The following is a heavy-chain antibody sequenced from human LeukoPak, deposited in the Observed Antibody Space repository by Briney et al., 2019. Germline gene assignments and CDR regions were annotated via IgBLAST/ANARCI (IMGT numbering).Heavy chain of an antibody. V-gene: IGHV1-2*02. CDR3: ARGGDSSSWFASPDF. Sequence: ASVKVSCKASGYTFTGYYMHWVRQAPGQGLEWMGWINPNSGGTNYAQKFQGRVTMTRDTFISTAYMELSRLRSDDTAVYYCARGGDSSSWFASPDFWGQGTLVTVSS. CDR2: INPNSGGT. D-gene: IGHD6-13*01. CDR1: GYTFTGYY. J-gene: IGHJ4*02.